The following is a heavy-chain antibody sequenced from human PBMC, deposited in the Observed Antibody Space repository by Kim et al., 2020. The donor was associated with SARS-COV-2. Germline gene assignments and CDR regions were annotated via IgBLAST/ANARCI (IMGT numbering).Heavy chain of an antibody. CDR3: ARGREQQVVLGWFDP. J-gene: IGHJ5*02. V-gene: IGHV3-30*12. CDR1: GFTFSSFG. D-gene: IGHD2-15*01. CDR2: ISFDGSET. Sequence: GGFLRLSCATSGFTFSSFGMHWVRQAPGKGLEWVAVISFDGSETYYADSVKGRFTISRDNSKNTLHLQMDSLRAEDTAVYYCARGREQQVVLGWFDPWGQGTLVTVSS.